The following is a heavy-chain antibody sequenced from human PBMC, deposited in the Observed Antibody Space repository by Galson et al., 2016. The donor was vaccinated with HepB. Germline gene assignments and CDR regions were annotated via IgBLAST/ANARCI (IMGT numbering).Heavy chain of an antibody. CDR3: ARGANRGRPFDH. CDR1: GFTFSSYW. D-gene: IGHD3-10*01. Sequence: SLRLSCAASGFTFSSYWMSWVRQAPGKGLEWVANVKRDGSERYYVDSVKGRFTISRDNAKNSLFLQMNSLRVEDTAVYYCARGANRGRPFDHWGQGTQVTVSS. J-gene: IGHJ4*02. V-gene: IGHV3-7*03. CDR2: VKRDGSER.